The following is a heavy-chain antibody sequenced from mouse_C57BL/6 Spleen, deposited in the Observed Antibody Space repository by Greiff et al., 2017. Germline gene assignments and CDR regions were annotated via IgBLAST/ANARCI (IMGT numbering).Heavy chain of an antibody. CDR1: GYTFTSYW. Sequence: QVQLQQPGAELVRPGSSVKLSCKASGYTFTSYWMHWVKQRPIQGLEWIGNIDPSDSETHYNQKFKDKATLTVDKSSSTAYMHLSSLTSEDSAVYYCARTYDGYPYYFDYWGQGTTLTVSS. J-gene: IGHJ2*01. D-gene: IGHD2-3*01. CDR3: ARTYDGYPYYFDY. V-gene: IGHV1-52*01. CDR2: IDPSDSET.